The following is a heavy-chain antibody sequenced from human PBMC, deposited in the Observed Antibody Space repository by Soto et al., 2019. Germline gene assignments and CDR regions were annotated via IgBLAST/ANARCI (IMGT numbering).Heavy chain of an antibody. CDR1: GGTFSRYS. Sequence: QVQLVQSGAEVKKPGSSVKVSCKASGGTFSRYSITWVRQAPGHGLEWRGRIIPISGIASYAQKFQGRFTITADESTSTAYMELSSLRSDETAVYYCAREDRDRETGLVPAAIDGMDVWGQGTTVTVSS. V-gene: IGHV1-69*08. CDR3: AREDRDRETGLVPAAIDGMDV. J-gene: IGHJ6*02. CDR2: IIPISGIA. D-gene: IGHD2-2*01.